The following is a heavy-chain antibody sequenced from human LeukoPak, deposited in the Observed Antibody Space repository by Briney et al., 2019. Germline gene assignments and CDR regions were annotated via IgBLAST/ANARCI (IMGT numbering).Heavy chain of an antibody. CDR2: IYYSGST. CDR1: GGSISSSSYY. Sequence: SETLSLTCTVSGGSISSSSYYWGWIRQPPGKGLEWIGSIYYSGSTYYNPSLKSRVTISVDTSKNQFSLKLSSVTAADTAVCYCARDPLVLIAVAGVRGDAFDIWGQGTMVTVSS. D-gene: IGHD6-19*01. V-gene: IGHV4-39*07. J-gene: IGHJ3*02. CDR3: ARDPLVLIAVAGVRGDAFDI.